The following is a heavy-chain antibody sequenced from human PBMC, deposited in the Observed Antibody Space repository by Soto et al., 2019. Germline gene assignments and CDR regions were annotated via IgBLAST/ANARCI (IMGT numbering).Heavy chain of an antibody. CDR3: ARARPTSGSGERLRLGELSSYYFDY. J-gene: IGHJ4*02. Sequence: EVQLVESGGGLVQPGGSLRLSCAASGFTFSSYWMHWVRQAPGKGLVWVSRINSDGSSTSYADSVKGRFTISRDNAKNRLYLQMNSLRAEDTAVYYCARARPTSGSGERLRLGELSSYYFDYWGQGTLVTVSS. V-gene: IGHV3-74*01. CDR2: INSDGSST. D-gene: IGHD3-16*02. CDR1: GFTFSSYW.